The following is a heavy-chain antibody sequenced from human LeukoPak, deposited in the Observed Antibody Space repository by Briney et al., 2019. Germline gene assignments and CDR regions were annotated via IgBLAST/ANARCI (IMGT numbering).Heavy chain of an antibody. J-gene: IGHJ4*02. CDR3: AADPLWSAGAY. CDR2: MSISGSS. D-gene: IGHD3-10*01. V-gene: IGHV4-61*02. CDR1: GGSISNGDYF. Sequence: SETLSLTCTVSGGSISNGDYFWSWIRQPAGKGLEWIGRMSISGSSNYNTSLKSRVTISADTSKNQFFLKFNSVTAADTAMYYCAADPLWSAGAYWGQGTLVTVSS.